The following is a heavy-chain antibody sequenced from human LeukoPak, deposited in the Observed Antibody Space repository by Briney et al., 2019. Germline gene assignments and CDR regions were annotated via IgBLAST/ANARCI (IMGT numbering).Heavy chain of an antibody. D-gene: IGHD2-21*01. V-gene: IGHV1-46*03. CDR3: ACVVRGAFDI. J-gene: IGHJ3*02. Sequence: ASVKVSCKASGFTFTSYYMHWVRQAPGQGLEWMGIINPSGGSTSYPQKFQGRVTMTRDTSTSTVYMELSSLRSEDTAVYYCACVVRGAFDIWGQGTLITVSS. CDR2: INPSGGST. CDR1: GFTFTSYY.